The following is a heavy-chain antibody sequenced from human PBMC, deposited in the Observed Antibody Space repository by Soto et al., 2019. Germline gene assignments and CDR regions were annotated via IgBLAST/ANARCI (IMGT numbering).Heavy chain of an antibody. J-gene: IGHJ4*02. CDR2: INHSGST. D-gene: IGHD6-25*01. Sequence: QVQLQQWGAGLLKPSETLSLTCAVYGGSFSCYYWSWIRQPPGKGLEWIGEINHSGSTNYNPSLRSRVTISVDTSKNQFSLKLSSVTAADTAVYYCARGAEQREPAGRKYYFDYWGQGTLVTVSS. V-gene: IGHV4-34*01. CDR1: GGSFSCYY. CDR3: ARGAEQREPAGRKYYFDY.